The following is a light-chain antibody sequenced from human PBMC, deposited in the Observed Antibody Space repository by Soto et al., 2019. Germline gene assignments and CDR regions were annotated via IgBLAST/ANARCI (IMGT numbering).Light chain of an antibody. Sequence: IVLMQSPGTLSLSTGERATLSCRASQSVSSSHLAWYQHKPGQAPRLLIYAASSRAPGIPARFSGSGSGTDFTLTISSLEPEDFAVYYCQQRSNWPPTWTFGQGTKADIK. CDR2: AAS. J-gene: IGKJ1*01. V-gene: IGKV3D-20*02. CDR1: QSVSSSH. CDR3: QQRSNWPPTWT.